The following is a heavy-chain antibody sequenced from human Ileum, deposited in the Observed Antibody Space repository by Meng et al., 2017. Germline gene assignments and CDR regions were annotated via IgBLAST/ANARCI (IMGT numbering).Heavy chain of an antibody. D-gene: IGHD2-21*01. V-gene: IGHV4-4*03. J-gene: IGHJ4*02. CDR1: GASIRSSFY. CDR3: VRHCGKYFDS. CDR2: IYLARSP. Sequence: QAADPGLMPLQGTFSLSCTRSGASIRSSFYWRWVLQSPGKALECMEQIYLARSPNYTPSLESRVTISVDKSKNQFSLRLTSVPAAYTAIFYCVRHCGKYFDSWGQGTLVTVSS.